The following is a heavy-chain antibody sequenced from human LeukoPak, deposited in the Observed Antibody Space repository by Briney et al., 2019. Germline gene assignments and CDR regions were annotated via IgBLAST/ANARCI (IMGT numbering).Heavy chain of an antibody. CDR2: ITGSGGST. V-gene: IGHV3-23*01. J-gene: IGHJ2*01. Sequence: GGSLRLSCAASGFTFSNYDMSWVRRAPGSGLEWVSGITGSGGSTYYADSVKGRFTVSRDNSKTTLYLQMNSLRAEDTAVYYCAKGNWGERLDWYFDLWGRGTLVTVSS. CDR3: AKGNWGERLDWYFDL. D-gene: IGHD1-26*01. CDR1: GFTFSNYD.